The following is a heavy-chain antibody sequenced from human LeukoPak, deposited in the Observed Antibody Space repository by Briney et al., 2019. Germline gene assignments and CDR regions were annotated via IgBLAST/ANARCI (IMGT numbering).Heavy chain of an antibody. D-gene: IGHD1-26*01. J-gene: IGHJ4*02. V-gene: IGHV3-23*01. CDR2: ISTSGDRT. CDR3: ARSAVGTSCCTAVDY. CDR1: GFTFSTYA. Sequence: GGSLRLSCAASGFTFSTYAMTWVRQAPGKGLEWVSGISTSGDRTYYADSVNGRFTISRDNSKDTLYLQMNSLRAEDTAEYCCARSAVGTSCCTAVDYWGRGTLVTVSS.